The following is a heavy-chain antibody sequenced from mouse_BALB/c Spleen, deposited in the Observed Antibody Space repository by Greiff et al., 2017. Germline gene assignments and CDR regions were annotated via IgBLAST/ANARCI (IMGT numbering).Heavy chain of an antibody. D-gene: IGHD2-2*01. V-gene: IGHV1S22*01. CDR3: TYGYDPIAC. CDR1: GYTFTSYW. J-gene: IGHJ3*01. CDR2: IYPGSGST. Sequence: LQQPGSELVRPGASVTLSCKASGYTFTSYWMHWVKQRPGQGLEWIGNIYPGSGSTNYDEKFKSKATLTVDTSSSTAYMQLSSLTSEDSAVYYCTYGYDPIACWGQGTLVTVSA.